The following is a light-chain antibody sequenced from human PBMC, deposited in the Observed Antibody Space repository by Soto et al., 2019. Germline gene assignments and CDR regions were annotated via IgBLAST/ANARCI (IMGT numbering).Light chain of an antibody. CDR1: QSISTW. CDR3: QQCYSYPLS. Sequence: DIQMTQSPSTLSASVGDRVTITCRASQSISTWLAWYQQKPGAAPKVLINGASSLESGVPSRFSGSGSGTDFTLTISDLQPDDFATYYCQQCYSYPLSFGGGTKVDIK. J-gene: IGKJ4*01. CDR2: GAS. V-gene: IGKV1-5*03.